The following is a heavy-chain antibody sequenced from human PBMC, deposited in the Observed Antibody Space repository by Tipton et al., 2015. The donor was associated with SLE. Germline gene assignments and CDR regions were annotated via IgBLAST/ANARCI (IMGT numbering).Heavy chain of an antibody. D-gene: IGHD6-6*01. CDR1: GGSISSSSYY. CDR2: IYYSGST. J-gene: IGHJ3*02. V-gene: IGHV4-39*07. CDR3: AGELQQLVALDI. Sequence: SLTCTVSGGSISSSSYYWGWIRQPPGKGLEWIGSIYYSGSTYYNPSLKSRVTISVDTSKNQFSLKLSSVTAADTAVYYCAGELQQLVALDIWGQGTMVTVSS.